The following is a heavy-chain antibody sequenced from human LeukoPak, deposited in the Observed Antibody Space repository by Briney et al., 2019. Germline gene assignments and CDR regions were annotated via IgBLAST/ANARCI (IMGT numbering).Heavy chain of an antibody. CDR2: INPNSGGT. CDR1: GYTFTGYY. D-gene: IGHD6-19*01. V-gene: IGHV1-2*02. CDR3: ARVATIAVAGTVPDYFNF. J-gene: IGHJ4*02. Sequence: ASVKVSCKASGYTFTGYYMHWVRQAPGQGLEWMGWINPNSGGTTYAQKFQGRVTVTRDTSISTAHMELSRLRSDDTAVYYCARVATIAVAGTVPDYFNFWGQGTPVTVSS.